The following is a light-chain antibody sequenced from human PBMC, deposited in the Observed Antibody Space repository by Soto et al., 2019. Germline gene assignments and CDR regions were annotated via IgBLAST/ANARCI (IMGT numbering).Light chain of an antibody. CDR2: GAS. V-gene: IGKV3-20*01. CDR3: QQYVSSPWT. CDR1: QSVTSNY. Sequence: EVVLTQSPGTLSLSPGERATLSCRASQSVTSNYLAWYQQKPGQAPRLLIYGASSRATGIPDTFSGSGSGTDFTLTISRLEPEDFAVYYCQQYVSSPWTFGQGTKVEIK. J-gene: IGKJ1*01.